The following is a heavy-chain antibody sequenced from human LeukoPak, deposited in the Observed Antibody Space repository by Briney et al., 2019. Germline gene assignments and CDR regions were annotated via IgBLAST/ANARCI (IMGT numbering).Heavy chain of an antibody. Sequence: PGGSLRLSCAASGFTFSDHYMDWVRQAPGKGLEWVGRTRNKANSYTTEYAASVKGRFTISRDDSKNSLYLQMNSLKTEDTAVYYCARAYRMGAFDIWGQGTMVTVSS. V-gene: IGHV3-72*01. CDR2: TRNKANSYTT. J-gene: IGHJ3*02. D-gene: IGHD5-18*01. CDR3: ARAYRMGAFDI. CDR1: GFTFSDHY.